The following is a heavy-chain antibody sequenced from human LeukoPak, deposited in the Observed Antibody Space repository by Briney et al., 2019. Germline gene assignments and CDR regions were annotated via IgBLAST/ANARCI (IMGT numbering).Heavy chain of an antibody. CDR2: INPNSGGT. D-gene: IGHD3-10*01. V-gene: IGHV1-2*02. J-gene: IGHJ5*02. CDR3: ARAMVRGVRFDP. Sequence: ASVKVSCKASGYTFTGYYMHWVRQAPGQGLEWMGWINPNSGGTNYAQKFQGRVTMTRDTSISTAHMELSRLRSDDTAVYYCARAMVRGVRFDPWGQGTLVTVSS. CDR1: GYTFTGYY.